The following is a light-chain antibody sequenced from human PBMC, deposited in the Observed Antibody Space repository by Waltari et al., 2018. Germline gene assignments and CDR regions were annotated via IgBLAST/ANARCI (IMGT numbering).Light chain of an antibody. Sequence: QSGLTQPASVSGSPGQSITISCTGTSSDVGNYNLVSWYQHHPGKAPKLIIYEVTKRTSGVSDRFSASKSANTASQTISGLQTEDEADYYCCSYAGLGTYVFGTGTKVTVL. CDR3: CSYAGLGTYV. CDR1: SSDVGNYNL. CDR2: EVT. J-gene: IGLJ1*01. V-gene: IGLV2-23*02.